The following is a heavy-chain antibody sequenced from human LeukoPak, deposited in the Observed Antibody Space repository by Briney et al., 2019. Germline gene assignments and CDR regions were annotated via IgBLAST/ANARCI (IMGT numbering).Heavy chain of an antibody. CDR1: GGPINNYY. Sequence: PSETLSLTCTVSGGPINNYYWSWIRQPPGKGLEWIGYVYYSGSTNYNPSLKSRVTVSVDTSKNQFSLKVNSVTAADTAVYYCARGRGPPQRSWFDPWGQGTLVTVSS. CDR3: ARGRGPPQRSWFDP. CDR2: VYYSGST. D-gene: IGHD3-10*01. V-gene: IGHV4-59*01. J-gene: IGHJ5*02.